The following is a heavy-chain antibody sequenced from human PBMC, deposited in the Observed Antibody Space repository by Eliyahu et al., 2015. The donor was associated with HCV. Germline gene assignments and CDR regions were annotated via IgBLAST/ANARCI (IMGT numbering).Heavy chain of an antibody. D-gene: IGHD3-10*01. CDR1: GDSFNIGDYY. Sequence: QVFLQESGPGLVSPSQTLSLPCTILGDSFNIGDYYWTWIRQSPRKGLEWIGCMYYSGIIYYNPSLESRVTLSLDRSKNQFSLDMHSVTAADTATYYCARDRGFGSGTPDYWGQGTLVTVSS. CDR2: MYYSGII. CDR3: ARDRGFGSGTPDY. V-gene: IGHV4-30-4*01. J-gene: IGHJ4*02.